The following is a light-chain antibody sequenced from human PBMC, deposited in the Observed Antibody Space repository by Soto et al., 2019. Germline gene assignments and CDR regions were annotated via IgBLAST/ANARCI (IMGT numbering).Light chain of an antibody. J-gene: IGKJ2*01. Sequence: EIVLTQSPGTLSLSPGERATLSCRASQSVSSNYLAWYQQKPGQAPRLLIYSASSRATGIPDRFSGSGSGKDFTLTISRLEPEDFAVYYCQQYGSSPLTYTFGQGTKLEIQ. CDR1: QSVSSNY. V-gene: IGKV3-20*01. CDR2: SAS. CDR3: QQYGSSPLTYT.